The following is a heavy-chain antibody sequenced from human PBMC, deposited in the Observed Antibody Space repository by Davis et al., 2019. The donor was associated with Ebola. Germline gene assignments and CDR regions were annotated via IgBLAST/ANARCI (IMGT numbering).Heavy chain of an antibody. CDR1: GYTFTSYA. CDR3: ARVRAALYNWFDP. V-gene: IGHV1-3*01. J-gene: IGHJ5*02. Sequence: AASVKVSCKASGYTFTSYAMHWVRQAPGQRLEWMGWINAGNGNTKYSQKFQGRVTITRDTSASTAYMELRSLRSDDTAVYYCARVRAALYNWFDPWGQGTLVTVSS. CDR2: INAGNGNT. D-gene: IGHD6-13*01.